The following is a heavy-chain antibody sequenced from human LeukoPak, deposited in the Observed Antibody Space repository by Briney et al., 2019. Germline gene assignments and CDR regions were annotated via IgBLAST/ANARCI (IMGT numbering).Heavy chain of an antibody. Sequence: GGSLRLSCAASGFAFSSFGMHWVRKAPGKGLEWVAVIWYDGTNKYYADSVKGRFTISRDNSKHTLYLQMNSLKTEDTAVYYCARSGSYAALHYWGQGALLTVSS. D-gene: IGHD1-26*01. J-gene: IGHJ4*02. CDR2: IWYDGTNK. CDR3: ARSGSYAALHY. CDR1: GFAFSSFG. V-gene: IGHV3-33*01.